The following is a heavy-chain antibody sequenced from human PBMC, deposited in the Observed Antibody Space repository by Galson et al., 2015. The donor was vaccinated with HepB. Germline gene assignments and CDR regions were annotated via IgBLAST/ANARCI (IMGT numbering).Heavy chain of an antibody. Sequence: SVKVSCKASGYTFTGYYIHWVRQAPGQGLEWMGWINPNSGGTNYTQKFQGRVTMTRDTSISTAYMELSRLRSDGTAVYYCARAFYDFWSGYYTPYYFDYGGQGTLVTVSS. CDR1: GYTFTGYY. CDR2: INPNSGGT. CDR3: ARAFYDFWSGYYTPYYFDY. D-gene: IGHD3-3*01. J-gene: IGHJ4*02. V-gene: IGHV1-2*02.